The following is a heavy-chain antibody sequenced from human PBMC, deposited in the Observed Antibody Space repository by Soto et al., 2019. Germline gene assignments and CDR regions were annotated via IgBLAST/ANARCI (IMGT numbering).Heavy chain of an antibody. V-gene: IGHV3-30*03. Sequence: PGGSLRLSCAASGFTFSSYGMHGVRQAPGKGLEWVAVISYDGSNKYYADSVKGRFTISRDNSKNTLYLQMNSLRAEDTAVYYCATPLLLWFGGPPRHWGQGTLVTVSS. CDR3: ATPLLLWFGGPPRH. D-gene: IGHD3-10*01. CDR2: ISYDGSNK. J-gene: IGHJ4*02. CDR1: GFTFSSYG.